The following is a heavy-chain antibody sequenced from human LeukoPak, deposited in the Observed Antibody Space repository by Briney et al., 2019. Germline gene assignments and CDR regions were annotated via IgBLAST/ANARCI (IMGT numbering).Heavy chain of an antibody. CDR1: GFTFSDYY. Sequence: GGSLRLSCAVSGFTFSDYYMTWIRQAPGKGLEWVSYISNSGGTIYYTDSVKGRFTISRDNAKNSLYLQMNSLRAEDTAVYYCARRYSNSFDYWGQGTLVTVSS. CDR3: ARRYSNSFDY. J-gene: IGHJ4*02. CDR2: ISNSGGTI. D-gene: IGHD4-11*01. V-gene: IGHV3-11*01.